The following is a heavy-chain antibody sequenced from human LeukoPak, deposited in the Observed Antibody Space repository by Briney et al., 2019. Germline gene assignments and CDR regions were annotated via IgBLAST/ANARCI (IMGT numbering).Heavy chain of an antibody. CDR2: ISTSGNT. CDR1: GGSINVFY. V-gene: IGHV4-4*07. Sequence: SETLSLTCSVSGGSINVFYWSWIRQPAGKGLQWIGRISTSGNTDYNPSLKSRVTMSVDTSKNQFSLKVTSVTAADTAVYYCASDSFYESGGYFYYWGQGTPVTVSS. CDR3: ASDSFYESGGYFYY. J-gene: IGHJ4*02. D-gene: IGHD3-22*01.